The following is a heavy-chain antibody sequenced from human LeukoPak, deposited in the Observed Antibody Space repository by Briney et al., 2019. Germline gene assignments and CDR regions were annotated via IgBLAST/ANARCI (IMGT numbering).Heavy chain of an antibody. Sequence: GASVKVSCKASGGTFSSYAISWVRQAPGQGLEWMGRIIPILGIANYAQKFQGRVTITADKSTSTAYMELSSLRSEDTAVYYCARDEDNSGHYYYYMDVWGKGTTVTVSS. V-gene: IGHV1-69*04. J-gene: IGHJ6*03. CDR3: ARDEDNSGHYYYYMDV. CDR2: IIPILGIA. CDR1: GGTFSSYA. D-gene: IGHD3-22*01.